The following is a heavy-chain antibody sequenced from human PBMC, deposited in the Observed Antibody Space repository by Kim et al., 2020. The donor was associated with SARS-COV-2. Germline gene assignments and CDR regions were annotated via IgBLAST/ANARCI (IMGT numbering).Heavy chain of an antibody. CDR3: ARDAYSSLLNYYYGMDV. J-gene: IGHJ6*02. CDR2: ISSSSSTI. Sequence: GGSLRLSCAASGFTFSSYSMNWVRQAPGKGLEWVSYISSSSSTIYYADSVKGRFTISRDNAKNSLYLQMNSLRDEDTAVYYCARDAYSSLLNYYYGMDVWGQGTTVTVSS. V-gene: IGHV3-48*02. D-gene: IGHD6-13*01. CDR1: GFTFSSYS.